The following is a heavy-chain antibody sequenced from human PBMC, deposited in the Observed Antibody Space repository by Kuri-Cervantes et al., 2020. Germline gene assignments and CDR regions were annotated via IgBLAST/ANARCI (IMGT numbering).Heavy chain of an antibody. CDR1: GGTFSSYG. Sequence: SVKVSCKDSGGTFSSYGISWVRQAPGQGLEWMGGIIPIFGTANYAQKFQGRVTITADKSTSTAYMELSSLRSEDTAVYYCARHGELTAEEDYYYMDVWGKGTTVTVSS. CDR3: ARHGELTAEEDYYYMDV. V-gene: IGHV1-69*06. J-gene: IGHJ6*03. CDR2: IIPIFGTA. D-gene: IGHD7-27*01.